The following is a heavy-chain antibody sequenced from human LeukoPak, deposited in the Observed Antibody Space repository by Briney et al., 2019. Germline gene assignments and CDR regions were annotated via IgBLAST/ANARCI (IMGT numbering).Heavy chain of an antibody. D-gene: IGHD3-10*01. CDR1: GFTFSSTW. CDR3: AKYLRVSYDSGNYYFDY. CDR2: ITSDGSST. Sequence: HPGGSLRLSCAASGFTFSSTWMHWVRQAPGKGLVWVSRITSDGSSTIYADSMKGRFTISRDNSKNTLYLQINSLSAEDTAVYYCAKYLRVSYDSGNYYFDYWGQGTLVTVSS. J-gene: IGHJ4*02. V-gene: IGHV3-74*01.